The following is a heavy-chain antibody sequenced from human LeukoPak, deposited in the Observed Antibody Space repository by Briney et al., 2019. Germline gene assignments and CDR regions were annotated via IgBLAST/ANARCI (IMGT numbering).Heavy chain of an antibody. V-gene: IGHV3-49*03. D-gene: IGHD1-26*01. J-gene: IGHJ6*02. CDR2: IRSKAYGGTT. CDR3: TRVRRSGSYLGNYYYYGMDV. Sequence: GGSLRLSCTASGFTFGDYAMSWFRQAPGKGLEWVGFIRSKAYGGTTEYAASVKGRFTISRDDSKSIAYLQMSSLKTEDTAVYYCTRVRRSGSYLGNYYYYGMDVWGQGTTVTVSS. CDR1: GFTFGDYA.